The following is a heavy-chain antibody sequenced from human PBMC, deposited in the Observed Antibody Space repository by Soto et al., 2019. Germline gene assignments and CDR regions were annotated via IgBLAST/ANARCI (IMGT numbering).Heavy chain of an antibody. D-gene: IGHD2-2*01. Sequence: GGSLRLSCAASGFTFSSYAMSWVRQAPGKGLEWVSAISGSGGSTYYADSVKGRFTISRDNSKNTLYLQMNSLRAEDTAVDYWASWGLVVPAARTKNCFDPWGQGTLVTVSS. CDR2: ISGSGGST. CDR3: ASWGLVVPAARTKNCFDP. CDR1: GFTFSSYA. J-gene: IGHJ5*02. V-gene: IGHV3-23*01.